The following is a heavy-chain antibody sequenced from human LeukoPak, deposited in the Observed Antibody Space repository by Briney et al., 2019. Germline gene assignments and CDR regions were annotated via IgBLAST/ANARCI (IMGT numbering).Heavy chain of an antibody. CDR2: IYHSGST. D-gene: IGHD3-10*01. V-gene: IGHV4-31*03. CDR3: ARVGFAEATFAFDI. J-gene: IGHJ3*02. CDR1: GGSVTSGGHY. Sequence: SETLSLTCTVSGGSVTSGGHYWGWIRQYPGRGLDWLGNIYHSGSTYYNPSLKSRVTISVDTSTNQFSLKLSSVSATDTAVYYCARVGFAEATFAFDIWGQGTLVTVSS.